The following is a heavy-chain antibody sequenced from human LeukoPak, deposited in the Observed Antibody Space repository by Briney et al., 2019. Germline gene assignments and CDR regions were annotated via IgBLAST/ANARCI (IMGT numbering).Heavy chain of an antibody. V-gene: IGHV3-48*03. CDR2: ISSSGSTI. CDR1: GFTFSSYE. CDR3: ARDRYFYTSGSYYQSY. Sequence: QAGGSLRLSCAASGFTFSSYEMNWVRQAPGKGLEWVSYISSSGSTIYYADSVKGRFTISRDNAKNSLYLQMNSLRAEDTAVYYCARDRYFYTSGSYYQSYWGQGTLVTVSS. J-gene: IGHJ4*02. D-gene: IGHD3-10*01.